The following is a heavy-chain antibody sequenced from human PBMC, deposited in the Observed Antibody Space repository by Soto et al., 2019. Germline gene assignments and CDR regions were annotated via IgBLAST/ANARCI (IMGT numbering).Heavy chain of an antibody. V-gene: IGHV4-59*01. Sequence: SETLSLTCTVSGGSISNYYWSWVRQPPGKGLEWIGYIHHSGDTNYNPSLKSRVTISVDTSKNQFSLKLSSVTAADTAVYYCARGITKYDYGPWGQGTLVTVSS. CDR1: GGSISNYY. CDR3: ARGITKYDYGP. J-gene: IGHJ5*02. D-gene: IGHD4-17*01. CDR2: IHHSGDT.